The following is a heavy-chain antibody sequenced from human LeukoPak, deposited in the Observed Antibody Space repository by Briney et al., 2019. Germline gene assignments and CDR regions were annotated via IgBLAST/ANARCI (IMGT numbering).Heavy chain of an antibody. CDR1: GFTFSSYS. J-gene: IGHJ4*02. CDR2: ISSSSSYI. D-gene: IGHD3-3*01. V-gene: IGHV3-21*01. CDR3: AREDRSWYYDFWSGPRDFDY. Sequence: PGGSLRLSCAASGFTFSSYSMNWVRQAPGKGLEWVSSISSSSSYIYYADSVKGRFTISRDNAKNSLYLQMNSLRAEDTAVYYCAREDRSWYYDFWSGPRDFDYWGRGTLVTASS.